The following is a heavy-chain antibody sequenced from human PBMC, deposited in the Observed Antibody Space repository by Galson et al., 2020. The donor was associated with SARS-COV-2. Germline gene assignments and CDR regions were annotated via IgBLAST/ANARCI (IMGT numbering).Heavy chain of an antibody. CDR2: INPSGGST. CDR3: ARAFAGDFDY. CDR1: GYTFTSYY. V-gene: IGHV1-46*01. D-gene: IGHD3-10*01. Sequence: ASVKVSCKASGYTFTSYYMHCVRPAPGQGLEWMGIINPSGGSTSYAQKFQGRVTMTRDTSTSTVYMELSSLRSEDTAVYYCARAFAGDFDYWGQGTLVTVSS. J-gene: IGHJ4*02.